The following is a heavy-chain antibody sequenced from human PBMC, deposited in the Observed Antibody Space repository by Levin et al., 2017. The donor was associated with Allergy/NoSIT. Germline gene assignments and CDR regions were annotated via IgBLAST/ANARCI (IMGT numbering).Heavy chain of an antibody. CDR2: ITSQTDGGTT. J-gene: IGHJ4*02. Sequence: SCTASGFAFTNVWMSWVRQAPGKGLEWIGRITSQTDGGTTDYAAPVKGRFTISRDDSKNTLYLQMNSRRSEDTAVYYCATDVRCSGGSCYASGIDYWGQGTLVTVSS. D-gene: IGHD2-15*01. CDR1: GFAFTNVW. CDR3: ATDVRCSGGSCYASGIDY. V-gene: IGHV3-15*01.